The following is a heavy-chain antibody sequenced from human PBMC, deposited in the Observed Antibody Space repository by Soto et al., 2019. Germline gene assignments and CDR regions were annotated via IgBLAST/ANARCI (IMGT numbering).Heavy chain of an antibody. D-gene: IGHD2-8*01. J-gene: IGHJ4*02. V-gene: IGHV3-11*06. CDR2: ISSSSSYT. Sequence: PGGSLRLSCAASGFTFSDYYMSWIRQAPGKGLEWVSYISSSSSYTNYADSVKGRFTISRDNAKNSLYLQMNSLRAEDTAVYYCARTPDCTNGVCSAGFDYWGQGPLVTVSS. CDR3: ARTPDCTNGVCSAGFDY. CDR1: GFTFSDYY.